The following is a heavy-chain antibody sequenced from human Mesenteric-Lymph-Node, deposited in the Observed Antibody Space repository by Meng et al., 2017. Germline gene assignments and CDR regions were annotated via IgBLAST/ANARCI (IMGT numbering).Heavy chain of an antibody. CDR3: ARAGWELPADY. V-gene: IGHV3-21*01. D-gene: IGHD1-26*01. CDR2: ISSSSSYI. J-gene: IGHJ4*02. CDR1: GFTFSSYS. Sequence: GGSLRLSCAASGFTFSSYSMNWVRQAPGKGLEWVSSISSSSSYIYYADSVKGRFTISRDNAKNSLYLQMNSLRAEDTAVYYCARAGWELPADYWGQGTLVTVSS.